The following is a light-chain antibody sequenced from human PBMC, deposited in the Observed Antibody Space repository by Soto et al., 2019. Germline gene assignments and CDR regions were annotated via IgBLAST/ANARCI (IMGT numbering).Light chain of an antibody. V-gene: IGKV3-15*01. CDR2: GAS. CDR1: QSVSSN. CDR3: QQSGSSSWT. Sequence: EIVMTQSPATLSVSPGERATLSCRASQSVSSNLAWYQQKPGQAPRLLIYGASTRATGIPDRFSGSGSGTDFTLTISRLEPEDFAVYYCQQSGSSSWTFGQGTKVDIK. J-gene: IGKJ1*01.